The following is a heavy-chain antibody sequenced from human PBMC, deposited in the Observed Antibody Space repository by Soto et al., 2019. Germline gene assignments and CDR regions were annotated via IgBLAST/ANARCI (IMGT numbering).Heavy chain of an antibody. V-gene: IGHV3-48*01. J-gene: IGHJ6*03. Sequence: EVQLVESGGGLVQPGGSLRLYCAASGFTFSSDSMNWVLQAPGNGLAWVSDSSSSSSTIYYADSVTGRFPLSRDNAKNSQYLQMISLRAEDTDVYDCARADVSQDFKSEYYYYYMDVWGKGTTVTVSS. CDR2: SSSSSSTI. CDR3: ARADVSQDFKSEYYYYYMDV. CDR1: GFTFSSDS.